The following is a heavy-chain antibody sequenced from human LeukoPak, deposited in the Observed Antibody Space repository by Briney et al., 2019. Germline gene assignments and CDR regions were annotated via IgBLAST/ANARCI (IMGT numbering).Heavy chain of an antibody. CDR1: GFTFSTYG. J-gene: IGHJ4*02. CDR3: ARDRSTGSYFYFDY. Sequence: GGSLRLSCAASGFTFSTYGMYWVRQAPGKGLEWVAVIWYDGSNKYYADSVRGRFTISRDNSKNTLYLQMNSLRAEDTAVYYCARDRSTGSYFYFDYWGQGTLVTVSS. V-gene: IGHV3-33*01. D-gene: IGHD6-19*01. CDR2: IWYDGSNK.